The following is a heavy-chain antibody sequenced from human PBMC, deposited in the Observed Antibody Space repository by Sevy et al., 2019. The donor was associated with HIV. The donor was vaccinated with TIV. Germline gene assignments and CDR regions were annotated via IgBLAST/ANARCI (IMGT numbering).Heavy chain of an antibody. V-gene: IGHV3-66*02. J-gene: IGHJ3*02. CDR2: IYSGGST. CDR3: ARDCSSTSCPGSDAFGI. Sequence: GGSLRLSCAASGFTVSSNYMSWVRQAPGKGLEWVSVIYSGGSTYYADSVKGRFTISRDNSKNTLYLQMNSLRAEDTAVYYCARDCSSTSCPGSDAFGIWGQGTMVTVSS. D-gene: IGHD2-2*01. CDR1: GFTVSSNY.